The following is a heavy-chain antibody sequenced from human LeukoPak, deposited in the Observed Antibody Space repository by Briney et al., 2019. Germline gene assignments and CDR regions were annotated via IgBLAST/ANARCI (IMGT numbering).Heavy chain of an antibody. J-gene: IGHJ5*02. CDR3: ARESGITMLRGAHTP. V-gene: IGHV3-48*03. CDR2: ISSSGSTI. Sequence: GGSLRLSCVASGFTFSSYEMTWVRQAPGKWLEWLSYISSSGSTIYYADSVKGRFTVSRDNAKNSLYLQMNSLRAEDTAVYYCARESGITMLRGAHTPWGQGILVTVSS. CDR1: GFTFSSYE. D-gene: IGHD3-10*01.